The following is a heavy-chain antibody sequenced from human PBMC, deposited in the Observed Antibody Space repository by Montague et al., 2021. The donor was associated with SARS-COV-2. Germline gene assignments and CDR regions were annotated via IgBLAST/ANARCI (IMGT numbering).Heavy chain of an antibody. CDR2: TYYRSKWYN. J-gene: IGHJ4*02. V-gene: IGHV6-1*01. CDR3: TQERGPGRTTWHYFDY. D-gene: IGHD1-14*01. Sequence: CAISGDSVSSNIAAWNWIRQSPSRGLEWLGRTYYRSKWYNDYAVSVRSRITISPDTSKNQFSLQLNSVTPEDTAVYYCTQERGPGRTTWHYFDYWGQGPWSPSPQ. CDR1: GDSVSSNIAA.